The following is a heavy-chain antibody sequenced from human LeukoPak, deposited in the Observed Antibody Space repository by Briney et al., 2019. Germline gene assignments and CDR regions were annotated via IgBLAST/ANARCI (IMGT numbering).Heavy chain of an antibody. Sequence: SETLSLTCTVSGGSISSSSYYWGWIRQPRGKGLEWIGSIYYSGSTYYNPSLKSRVTISVDTSKNQFSLKLSSVTAADTAVYYCARRIYRSSGWYAPHYFDYWGQGTLVTVSS. J-gene: IGHJ4*02. CDR1: GGSISSSSYY. V-gene: IGHV4-39*01. CDR2: IYYSGST. CDR3: ARRIYRSSGWYAPHYFDY. D-gene: IGHD6-19*01.